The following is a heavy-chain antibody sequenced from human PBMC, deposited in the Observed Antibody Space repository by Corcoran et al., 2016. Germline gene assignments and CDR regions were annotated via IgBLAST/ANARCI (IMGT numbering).Heavy chain of an antibody. Sequence: EVQLVQSGAEVKKPGESLKISCQGSGYRFTTSWIAWVRQMPGKGLESMGVIYPGDSDTRYSPSFQGQVPISADKSISTAYLQWSSLKASDTAMYYCARQTRSGVDVWGQGTPVTVSS. J-gene: IGHJ6*02. D-gene: IGHD2-15*01. CDR2: IYPGDSDT. V-gene: IGHV5-51*01. CDR1: GYRFTTSW. CDR3: ARQTRSGVDV.